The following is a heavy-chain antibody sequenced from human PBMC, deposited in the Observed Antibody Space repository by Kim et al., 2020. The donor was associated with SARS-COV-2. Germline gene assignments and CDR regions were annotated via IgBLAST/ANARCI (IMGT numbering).Heavy chain of an antibody. CDR1: EFYITNFC. Sequence: GGSLRLSCAASEFYITNFCMSWVRQAPGKGLEWVANIKADGSKQMYVDSVKGRFTISRDNAKNSLYLQMNSLRVEDTGIYYCTRVFSAYDFSALWGQGTLVTVSS. CDR3: TRVFSAYDFSAL. V-gene: IGHV3-7*01. CDR2: IKADGSKQ. D-gene: IGHD5-12*01. J-gene: IGHJ4*02.